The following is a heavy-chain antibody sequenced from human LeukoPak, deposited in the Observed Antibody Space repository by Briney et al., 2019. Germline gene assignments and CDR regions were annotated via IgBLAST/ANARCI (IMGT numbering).Heavy chain of an antibody. V-gene: IGHV1-69*13. Sequence: SVKVSCKASGGTFSSYAISWVRQAPGQGLEWMGGIIPIFGTANYAQKFQGRVTITADESTSTAYMELSSLRSEDTAVYYCARVANPGIAAAGPEYYFDYWGQGTLVTVSS. CDR3: ARVANPGIAAAGPEYYFDY. J-gene: IGHJ4*02. D-gene: IGHD6-13*01. CDR2: IIPIFGTA. CDR1: GGTFSSYA.